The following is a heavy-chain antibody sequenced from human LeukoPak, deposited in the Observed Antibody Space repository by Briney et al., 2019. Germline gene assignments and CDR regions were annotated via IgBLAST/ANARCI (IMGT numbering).Heavy chain of an antibody. V-gene: IGHV4-39*01. CDR1: GGSISSSSYY. Sequence: SETLSLTCTVFGGSISSSSYYWGWIRQPPGKGLEWIGSIYYSGSTYYNPSLKSRVTISVDTSKNQFSLKLSSVTAADTAVYYCVLCMRATVTTSSIDYWGQGTLVTVSS. D-gene: IGHD4-17*01. CDR3: VLCMRATVTTSSIDY. CDR2: IYYSGST. J-gene: IGHJ4*02.